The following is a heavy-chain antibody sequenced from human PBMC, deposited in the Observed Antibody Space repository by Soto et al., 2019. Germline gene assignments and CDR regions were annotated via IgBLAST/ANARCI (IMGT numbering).Heavy chain of an antibody. J-gene: IGHJ6*02. D-gene: IGHD3-10*01. CDR2: ISGYNGDT. CDR1: GYTFTRYG. CDR3: AKYGQPPYYYYGLDV. V-gene: IGHV1-18*01. Sequence: QGHLVQSGAEVQKPGTSVKVSCKASGYTFTRYGISWVRQAPGQGLEWMGWISGYNGDTNYAQNLQGRVTMTIDTSTSTAYMELRSLTSDDTAVYYCAKYGQPPYYYYGLDVWGQGTTVTVSS.